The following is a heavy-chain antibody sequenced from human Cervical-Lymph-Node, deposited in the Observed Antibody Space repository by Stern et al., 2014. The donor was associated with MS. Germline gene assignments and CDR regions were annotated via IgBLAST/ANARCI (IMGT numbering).Heavy chain of an antibody. CDR2: IYYSGST. V-gene: IGHV4-31*03. J-gene: IGHJ4*02. D-gene: IGHD2-15*01. Sequence: VQLVESGPGLVKPSQTLSLTCTVSGGSISSGGYYWSWIRQHPGKGLEWIGYIYYSGSTYYNPSLKSRLTISVNTSKNQFSLKLSSVTAADTAVYYCARGGLTVADNFDYWGQGTLVTVSS. CDR1: GGSISSGGYY. CDR3: ARGGLTVADNFDY.